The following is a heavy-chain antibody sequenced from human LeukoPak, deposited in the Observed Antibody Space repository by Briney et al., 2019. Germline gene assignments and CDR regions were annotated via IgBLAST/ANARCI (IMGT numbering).Heavy chain of an antibody. V-gene: IGHV4-4*08. Sequence: SETLSLTCTVSGGSISSYYWSWIRQPPGKGLEWIGRIYTSGSTNYNPSLKSRVTISVDTSKNQFSLKLSSVTAADTAVYYCASVGYSSGWYEFYHWGQGTLVTVSS. J-gene: IGHJ4*02. CDR1: GGSISSYY. CDR2: IYTSGST. CDR3: ASVGYSSGWYEFYH. D-gene: IGHD6-19*01.